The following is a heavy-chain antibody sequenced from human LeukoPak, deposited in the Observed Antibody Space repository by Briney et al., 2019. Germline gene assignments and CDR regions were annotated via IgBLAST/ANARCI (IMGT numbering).Heavy chain of an antibody. CDR1: GYTFTGYY. J-gene: IGHJ6*03. Sequence: ASVKVSCKASGYTFTGYYMDWVRQAPGQGLEWMGWINPNSGGTNYAQKFQGRVTMTRDTSISTAYMELSRLRSDDTAVYYCARPSSSSPQDYYYYMDVWGKGTTVTVSS. CDR2: INPNSGGT. CDR3: ARPSSSSPQDYYYYMDV. V-gene: IGHV1-2*02. D-gene: IGHD6-6*01.